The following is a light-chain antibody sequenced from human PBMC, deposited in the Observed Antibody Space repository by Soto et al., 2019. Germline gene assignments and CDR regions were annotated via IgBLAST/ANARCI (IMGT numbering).Light chain of an antibody. CDR3: QQTYNTPVT. CDR2: TTS. Sequence: DIQMTQSPSSLSASVGDRVTITCRPSQNINKYLNWYQQKPGKAPKLLIYTTSTLQGEVPSRFGGSGTGTDFTLTISSLQPEDFATYYCQQTYNTPVTFGQGTKLEI. CDR1: QNINKY. V-gene: IGKV1-39*01. J-gene: IGKJ2*01.